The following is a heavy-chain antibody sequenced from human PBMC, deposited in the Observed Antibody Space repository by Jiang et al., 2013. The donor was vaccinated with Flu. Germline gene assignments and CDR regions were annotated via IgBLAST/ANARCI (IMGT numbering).Heavy chain of an antibody. Sequence: GSGLVKPSQTLSLTCAVSGGSISSGGYSWSWIRQPPGKGLEWIGYIYHSGSTYYNPSLKSRVTISVDRSKNQFSLKLSSVTAADTAVYYCARDSSQDYYYYYMDVWGKGTTVTVSS. V-gene: IGHV4-30-2*01. CDR2: IYHSGST. CDR1: GGSISSGGYS. D-gene: IGHD6-6*01. J-gene: IGHJ6*03. CDR3: ARDSSQDYYYYYMDV.